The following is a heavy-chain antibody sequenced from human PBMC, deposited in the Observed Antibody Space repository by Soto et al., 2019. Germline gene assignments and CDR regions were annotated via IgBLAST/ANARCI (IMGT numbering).Heavy chain of an antibody. CDR3: ARVRESTAAFDY. V-gene: IGHV4-59*01. D-gene: IGHD2-15*01. Sequence: SETLSLTCTVSGGSISSYYWSWIRQPPGKGLEWIGYIYYSGSTNYNPSLKSRVTISVDTSKNQFSLKLSSVTAADTAMYYCARVRESTAAFDYWGQGTLVTVSS. CDR2: IYYSGST. CDR1: GGSISSYY. J-gene: IGHJ4*02.